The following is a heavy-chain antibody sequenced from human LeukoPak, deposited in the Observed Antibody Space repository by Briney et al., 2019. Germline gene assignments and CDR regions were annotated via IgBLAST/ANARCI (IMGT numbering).Heavy chain of an antibody. D-gene: IGHD5-18*01. J-gene: IGHJ4*02. V-gene: IGHV3-53*01. CDR3: ARRNGYSYGYEF. CDR1: GFDVSSNS. CDR2: IFVGGNA. Sequence: TGGSLRLSCAASGFDVSSNSMSWVRQAPGKGLEWASVIFVGGNAYYGDSVGGRFTISRDDSKNTLYLQMNSLRAEDTAVYYCARRNGYSYGYEFWGQGTLVTVTP.